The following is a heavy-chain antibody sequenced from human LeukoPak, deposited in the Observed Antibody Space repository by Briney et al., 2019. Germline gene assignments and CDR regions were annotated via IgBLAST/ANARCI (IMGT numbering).Heavy chain of an antibody. J-gene: IGHJ4*02. D-gene: IGHD1-26*01. CDR2: INHSGST. CDR1: GASFSGYY. CDR3: ARGWELEWGYKDY. Sequence: PSETLSLTCAVYGASFSGYYWTWIRQPPGKGLEWIGEINHSGSTNYNPSLKSRVTISVDTSKNQFPLKLSSVTAADTAVYYCARGWELEWGYKDYWGQGTLVTVSS. V-gene: IGHV4-34*01.